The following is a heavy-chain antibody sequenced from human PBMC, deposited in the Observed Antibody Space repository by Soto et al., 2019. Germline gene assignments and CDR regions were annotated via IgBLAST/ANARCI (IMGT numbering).Heavy chain of an antibody. V-gene: IGHV3-23*01. D-gene: IGHD6-13*01. CDR3: AKGMRQQLVYIWLDP. CDR2: ISGSGGST. Sequence: PGGSLRLSCAASGFTFSSYAMSWVRQAPGKGLEWVSAISGSGGSTYYADSVKGRFTISRDNSKNTLYLQMNSLRAEDTAVYYCAKGMRQQLVYIWLDPWGQGTLVTVSS. CDR1: GFTFSSYA. J-gene: IGHJ5*02.